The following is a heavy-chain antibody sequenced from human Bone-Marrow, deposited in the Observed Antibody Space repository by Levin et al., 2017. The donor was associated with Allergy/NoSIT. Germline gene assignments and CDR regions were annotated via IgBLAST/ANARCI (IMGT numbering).Heavy chain of an antibody. Sequence: GESLKISCAASGFTFSDQYMSWVRQAPGKGLEWVSNISSSGSPIFYADSVKGRFTISRDNAKNSLYLQMNSLRVEDTAVYYCARARGGLGFYCGIDVWGQGTTVTVSS. V-gene: IGHV3-11*01. D-gene: IGHD3-10*01. CDR1: GFTFSDQY. CDR3: ARARGGLGFYCGIDV. J-gene: IGHJ6*02. CDR2: ISSSGSPI.